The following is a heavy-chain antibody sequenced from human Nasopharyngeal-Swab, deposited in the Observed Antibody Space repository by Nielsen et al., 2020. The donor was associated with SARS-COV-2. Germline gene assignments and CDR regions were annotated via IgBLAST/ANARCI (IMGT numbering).Heavy chain of an antibody. CDR3: AKAGFGSGWVIWFGELFPYSIDV. J-gene: IGHJ6*03. D-gene: IGHD3-10*01. CDR2: INPTGAST. Sequence: WGQQAPGQGLEWVGIINPTGASTSYAHKIQGRITMTRDTYTSTAYMELISLRSADSAVYYCAKAGFGSGWVIWFGELFPYSIDVWGKGTTVTVSS. V-gene: IGHV1-46*01.